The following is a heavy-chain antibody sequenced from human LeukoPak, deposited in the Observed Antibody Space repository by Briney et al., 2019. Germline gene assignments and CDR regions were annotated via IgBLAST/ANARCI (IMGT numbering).Heavy chain of an antibody. CDR3: AREILGGFNPGAY. V-gene: IGHV4-4*02. CDR2: IHRSGSP. Sequence: SETLSLTCTVSLDSTTSNFWSWVRQPPGKGLEWIGEIHRSGSPNYNPSLQGRVTISIDRSRNQIALELSSVTAADTAVYYCAREILGGFNPGAYWGQGTLVTVSS. D-gene: IGHD1-14*01. J-gene: IGHJ4*02. CDR1: LDSTTSNF.